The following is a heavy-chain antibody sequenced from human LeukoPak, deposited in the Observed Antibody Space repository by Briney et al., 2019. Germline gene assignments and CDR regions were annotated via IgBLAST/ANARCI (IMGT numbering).Heavy chain of an antibody. V-gene: IGHV1-46*01. D-gene: IGHD3-10*01. CDR1: GYTFTSYY. CDR2: INPSGGST. J-gene: IGHJ6*02. CDR3: ASGTHSGSYRHLTYGMDV. Sequence: ASVKVSCKASGYTFTSYYMHWVRQAPGQGLEWMGIINPSGGSTSYAQKFQGRVTMTRDTSTSTVYMELSSLRSEDTAVYYCASGTHSGSYRHLTYGMDVWGQGTTVTVSS.